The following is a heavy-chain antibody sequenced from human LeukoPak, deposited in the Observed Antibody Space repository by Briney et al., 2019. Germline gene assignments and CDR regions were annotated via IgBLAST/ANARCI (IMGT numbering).Heavy chain of an antibody. J-gene: IGHJ5*02. CDR2: IYTSGST. Sequence: SQTLSLTCTVSGGSISSGSYYWGWLRQPAGRGLEWIGRIYTSGSTNYNPSLKSRVTISVDTSKNQFSLKLSSVTAADTAVYYCARVSIYYGSGSYSTNWFDPWGQGTLVTVSS. D-gene: IGHD3-10*01. CDR1: GGSISSGSYY. CDR3: ARVSIYYGSGSYSTNWFDP. V-gene: IGHV4-61*02.